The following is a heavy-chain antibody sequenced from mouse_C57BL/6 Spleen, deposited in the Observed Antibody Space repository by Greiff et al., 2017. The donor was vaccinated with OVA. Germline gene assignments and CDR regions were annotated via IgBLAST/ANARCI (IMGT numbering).Heavy chain of an antibody. J-gene: IGHJ2*01. CDR2: IYTGGGYT. V-gene: IGHV1-63*01. CDR3: ARRDTTVVFGY. Sequence: VQLQQSGAELVRPGTSVKMSCKASGYTFTNYWIGWAQQRPGHGLEWIGDIYTGGGYTNYNEKFKGKATLTADKSSSTSYMQFSSLTSEDSAIYYCARRDTTVVFGYWGQGTTLTVSS. CDR1: GYTFTNYW. D-gene: IGHD1-1*01.